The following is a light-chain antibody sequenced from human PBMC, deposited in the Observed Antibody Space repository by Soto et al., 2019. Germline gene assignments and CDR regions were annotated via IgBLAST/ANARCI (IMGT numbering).Light chain of an antibody. Sequence: QSVLTQPPSASGTPGQTVTISCSGSNSNIGSNYVCWYQQLPETAAKLLIYRNSHRPSWVPDRFSGSKSGTSASLAISGLRSEDEADYYCSTWDDSLPGIVVFGGGTKVTVL. CDR3: STWDDSLPGIVV. J-gene: IGLJ2*01. CDR1: NSNIGSNY. V-gene: IGLV1-47*01. CDR2: RNS.